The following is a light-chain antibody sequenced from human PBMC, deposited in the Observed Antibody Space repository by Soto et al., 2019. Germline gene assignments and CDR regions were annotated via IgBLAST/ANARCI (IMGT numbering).Light chain of an antibody. CDR2: WAS. J-gene: IGKJ4*01. Sequence: IVLTQITDSRSGAVWGNADIHVNFRINILYNPNHKNYLAWYQQKPGQPPKLLVYWASTRESGVPDRFSGRGSVTDLNRSFGSLYAVDVASYYCQQYYATARTFGRGTKVDIK. V-gene: IGKV4-1*01. CDR3: QQYYATART. CDR1: INILYNPNHKNY.